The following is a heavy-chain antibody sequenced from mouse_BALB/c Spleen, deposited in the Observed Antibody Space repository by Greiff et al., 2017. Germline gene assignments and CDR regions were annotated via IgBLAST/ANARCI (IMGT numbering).Heavy chain of an antibody. D-gene: IGHD4-1*01. V-gene: IGHV5-4*02. CDR3: ARDGSPQTGTRAMDY. CDR2: ISDGGSYT. J-gene: IGHJ4*01. CDR1: GFTFSDYY. Sequence: EVKVVESGGGLVKPGGSLKLSCAASGFTFSDYYMYWVRQTPEKRLEWVATISDGGSYTYYPDSVKGRFTISRDNAKNNLYLQMSSLKSEDTAMYYCARDGSPQTGTRAMDYWGQGTSVTVSS.